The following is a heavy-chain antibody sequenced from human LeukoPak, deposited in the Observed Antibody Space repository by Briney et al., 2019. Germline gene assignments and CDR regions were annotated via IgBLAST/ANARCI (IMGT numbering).Heavy chain of an antibody. J-gene: IGHJ4*02. CDR1: VVSFSSYV. V-gene: IGHV3-7*01. Sequence: PGGSLTLSCAASVVSFSSYVMSWVRHAPGKGLEWVVNMKQDGSEKYYVDSVKGRFTISRDNAKNSLYLQMNSLRAEDTAVYYCAREHYDILTGYYFNYWGQGTLVTVSS. CDR2: MKQDGSEK. D-gene: IGHD3-9*01. CDR3: AREHYDILTGYYFNY.